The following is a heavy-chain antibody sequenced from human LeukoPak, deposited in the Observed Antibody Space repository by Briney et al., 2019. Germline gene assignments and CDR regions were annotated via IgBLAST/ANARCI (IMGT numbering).Heavy chain of an antibody. CDR3: ARSLYDSSGYYFDY. CDR2: IYYSGST. CDR1: GGSISSYY. D-gene: IGHD3-22*01. V-gene: IGHV4-59*08. J-gene: IGHJ4*02. Sequence: PSETLSPTCTVSGGSISSYYWSWIRQPPGKGLEWLGYIYYSGSTNYNPSLKSRVTISVDTSKNQFSLKLSSVTAADTAVYYCARSLYDSSGYYFDYWGQGTLVTVSS.